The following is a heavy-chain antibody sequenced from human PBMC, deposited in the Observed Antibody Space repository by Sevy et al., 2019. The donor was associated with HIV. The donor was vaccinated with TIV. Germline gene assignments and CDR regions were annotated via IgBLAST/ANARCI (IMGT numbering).Heavy chain of an antibody. CDR1: GFTFSSYW. D-gene: IGHD2-21*01. Sequence: GGSLRLSCAASGFTFSSYWMSWVRQAPGKGLEWVATMKEDGSERNYVDSVKGRFTISRDNAKNSLYLQMNSLRAEDAGVCCCVGVGVGGCGCCFGWWGQGSLVAVSS. CDR3: VGVGVGGCGCCFGW. CDR2: MKEDGSER. J-gene: IGHJ1*01. V-gene: IGHV3-7*04.